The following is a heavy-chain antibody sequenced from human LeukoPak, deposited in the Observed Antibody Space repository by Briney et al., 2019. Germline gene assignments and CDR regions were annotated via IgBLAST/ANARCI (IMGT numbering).Heavy chain of an antibody. Sequence: GGSLRLSCAASGFIVSTNYMSWVRQAPGKGLEWVSVIYSGGSTYYADSVKGRFTISRDNSKNTLSLKRNSLRAEDTALYYCARTVGYYYSVSDIWGQGTMVTVSS. V-gene: IGHV3-53*01. J-gene: IGHJ3*02. CDR2: IYSGGST. CDR1: GFIVSTNY. CDR3: ARTVGYYYSVSDI. D-gene: IGHD3-22*01.